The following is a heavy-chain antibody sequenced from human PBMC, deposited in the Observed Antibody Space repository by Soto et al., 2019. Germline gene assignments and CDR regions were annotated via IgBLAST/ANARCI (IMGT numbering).Heavy chain of an antibody. CDR3: ASSLLTPFDY. J-gene: IGHJ4*02. Sequence: GGSLRLSCAASGFTFSSYWMHWVRQVPGKGLVWVSRINSDGSSTTYADSVKGRFTISRDNAKNTLCLQMNSLRAEDTAVYYCASSLLTPFDYWGQGTLVTVSS. CDR1: GFTFSSYW. V-gene: IGHV3-74*01. CDR2: INSDGSST. D-gene: IGHD7-27*01.